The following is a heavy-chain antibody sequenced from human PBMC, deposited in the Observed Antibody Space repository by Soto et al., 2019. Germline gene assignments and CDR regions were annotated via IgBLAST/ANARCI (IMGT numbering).Heavy chain of an antibody. V-gene: IGHV4-34*01. CDR3: ARPGYCSRTDCSDFDY. J-gene: IGHJ4*02. Sequence: SETLSLTCAVYGGSFSGYYWSWIRQPPGKGLEWIGEINHSGSTNYSPSFQGLVTISADKSISTAYLQWSSLKASDTAIYYCARPGYCSRTDCSDFDYWGQGTQVTVSS. D-gene: IGHD2-2*01. CDR1: GGSFSGYY. CDR2: INHSGST.